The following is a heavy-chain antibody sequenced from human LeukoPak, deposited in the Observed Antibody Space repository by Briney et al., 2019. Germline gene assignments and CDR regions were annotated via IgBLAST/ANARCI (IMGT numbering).Heavy chain of an antibody. Sequence: PGGSLRLSCAASGFTFSSYWMSWVRQAPGKGLEWVANIKQDVSEKYYVDSVKGRFTISRDNAENPLYLQMNSLRAEDTAVYYCASLQWYSSTWNWYFDLWGRGTLVTVSS. J-gene: IGHJ2*01. CDR2: IKQDVSEK. V-gene: IGHV3-7*01. CDR3: ASLQWYSSTWNWYFDL. D-gene: IGHD6-13*01. CDR1: GFTFSSYW.